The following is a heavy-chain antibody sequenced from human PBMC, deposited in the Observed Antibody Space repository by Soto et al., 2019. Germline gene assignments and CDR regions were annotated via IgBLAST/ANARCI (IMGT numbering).Heavy chain of an antibody. CDR2: INQDGSEK. V-gene: IGHV3-7*05. D-gene: IGHD5-18*01. J-gene: IGHJ6*02. CDR3: ARDGSTSWYSYDYHGMDV. Sequence: VQLVESGGGLVQPGGSLRLSCGASGFTFRTYWLSWVRQVPGKGLAWVANINQDGSEKNYVDSVKGRFTISRDNTKNSLYLQMSSLRAEDTALYYCARDGSTSWYSYDYHGMDVWGQGTTVTVSS. CDR1: GFTFRTYW.